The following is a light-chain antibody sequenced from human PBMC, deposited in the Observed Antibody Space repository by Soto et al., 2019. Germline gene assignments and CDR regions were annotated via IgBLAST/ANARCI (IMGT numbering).Light chain of an antibody. Sequence: QSVLTQPASVSGSPGQSITISCTGTSSDVGGYNYVSWYQQHPGKAPKFMIYDVSNRPSGVSNRFSGSKSGNTASLTISGLQAEDEADYYCSSYTISNTRQIVFGTGTRSPS. V-gene: IGLV2-14*01. J-gene: IGLJ1*01. CDR2: DVS. CDR1: SSDVGGYNY. CDR3: SSYTISNTRQIV.